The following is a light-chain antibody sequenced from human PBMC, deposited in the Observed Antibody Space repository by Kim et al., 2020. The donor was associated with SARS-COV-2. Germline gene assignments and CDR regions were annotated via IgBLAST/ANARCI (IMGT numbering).Light chain of an antibody. CDR3: QAWDSSTVV. J-gene: IGLJ2*01. V-gene: IGLV3-1*01. Sequence: VSPEQQAHITCAGDKLADKYACWYQQKPGQSPVLVIYQDSKRPSGIPERFSGSNSGNTATLTISGTQAMDEADYYCQAWDSSTVVFGGGTQLTVL. CDR2: QDS. CDR1: KLADKY.